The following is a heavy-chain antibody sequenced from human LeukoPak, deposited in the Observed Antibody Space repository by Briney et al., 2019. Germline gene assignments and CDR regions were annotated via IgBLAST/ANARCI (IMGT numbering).Heavy chain of an antibody. CDR2: ISGDSSII. D-gene: IGHD6-19*01. V-gene: IGHV3-48*02. Sequence: PGGSLRLSCAASGFALSIYSMTWVRQAPGKGLEWVAYISGDSSIINYADSLKGRFTVSRDNARNSLYLQMNSLRDEDTAVYYCAREGGDGRGWFGYWGQGALVTVS. CDR3: AREGGDGRGWFGY. CDR1: GFALSIYS. J-gene: IGHJ4*02.